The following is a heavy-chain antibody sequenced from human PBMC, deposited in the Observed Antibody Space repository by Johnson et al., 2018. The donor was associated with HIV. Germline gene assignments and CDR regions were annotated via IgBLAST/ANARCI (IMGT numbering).Heavy chain of an antibody. V-gene: IGHV3-64*01. Sequence: VQLVESGGGLVQPGGSLRLSCAASGFIFSSYAMHWVRQAPGKGLEYVSAISSNGGSTYYANSVKGRFTISRDNSKNTLYLQMGSLRAEDLGAYYCAREETVTEGSAFDIWGQGTMVTVSS. D-gene: IGHD4-17*01. J-gene: IGHJ3*02. CDR1: GFIFSSYA. CDR3: AREETVTEGSAFDI. CDR2: ISSNGGST.